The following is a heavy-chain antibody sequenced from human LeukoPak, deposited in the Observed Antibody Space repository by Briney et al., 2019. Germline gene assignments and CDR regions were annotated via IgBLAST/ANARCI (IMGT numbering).Heavy chain of an antibody. CDR1: GGSISSYY. V-gene: IGHV4-59*01. D-gene: IGHD3-3*01. Sequence: PSETLSLTCTVSGGSISSYYWSWIRQPPGKGLEWIGYIYYSGSTNCNPSLKSRVAISVDTSKNQFSLKLSSVTAADTAVYYCARVYRGVAPFYWGQGTLVTVSS. CDR2: IYYSGST. CDR3: ARVYRGVAPFY. J-gene: IGHJ4*02.